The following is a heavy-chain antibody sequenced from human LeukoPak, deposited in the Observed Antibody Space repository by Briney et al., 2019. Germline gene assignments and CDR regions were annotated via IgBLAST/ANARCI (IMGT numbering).Heavy chain of an antibody. CDR2: IYYSGST. V-gene: IGHV4-39*07. D-gene: IGHD3-22*01. CDR3: ARTPLTYYYDSSGPNWFDP. Sequence: SETLSLTCTVSGGSISSSSYYWGWIRQPPGKGLEWIGSIYYSGSTYYNPSLKSRVTISVDTSKNQFSLKLSSVTAADTAVYYCARTPLTYYYDSSGPNWFDPWGQGTLVTVSS. CDR1: GGSISSSSYY. J-gene: IGHJ5*02.